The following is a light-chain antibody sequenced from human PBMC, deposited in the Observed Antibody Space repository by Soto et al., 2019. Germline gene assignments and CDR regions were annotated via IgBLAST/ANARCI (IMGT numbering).Light chain of an antibody. CDR2: SAS. V-gene: IGKV1-27*01. Sequence: DIQMTQSPSSLSASVGERVTITCRASQDISVYLAWYQQKPGKDPKLLIYSASTLQSGVPSRFIGSGSGTDFTLPISSLQPEDVATYFCQKFNTAPLTFGQGTRLEIK. J-gene: IGKJ5*01. CDR1: QDISVY. CDR3: QKFNTAPLT.